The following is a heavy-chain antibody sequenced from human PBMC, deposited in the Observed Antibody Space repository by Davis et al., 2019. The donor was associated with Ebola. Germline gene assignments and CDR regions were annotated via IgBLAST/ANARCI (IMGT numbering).Heavy chain of an antibody. Sequence: GESLKISCAASGFTFSSYAMSWVRQAPGKGLEWVSAISGSGGSTYYADSVKGRFTISRDNSKNTLYLQMNSLKAEDKAVYYCAKVRYSYGPAPMDYWGQGTLVTVSS. J-gene: IGHJ4*02. CDR1: GFTFSSYA. D-gene: IGHD5-18*01. CDR3: AKVRYSYGPAPMDY. V-gene: IGHV3-23*01. CDR2: ISGSGGST.